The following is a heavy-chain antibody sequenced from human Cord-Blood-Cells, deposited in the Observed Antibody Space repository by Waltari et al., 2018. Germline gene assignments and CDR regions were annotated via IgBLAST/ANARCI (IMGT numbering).Heavy chain of an antibody. CDR3: AKASWAGAFDI. CDR1: GFTFSSYG. CDR2: KWYDGCKK. V-gene: IGHV3-30*18. J-gene: IGHJ3*02. D-gene: IGHD7-27*01. Sequence: QVQLVESGGGVVQPGRSLRLSCAASGFTFSSYGMHRVRLAPGKGVEWVEVKWYDGCKKYYADAVKGRFTISRDNSKNTLYLQMNSLRAEDTAMYYCAKASWAGAFDIWGQGTMVTVSS.